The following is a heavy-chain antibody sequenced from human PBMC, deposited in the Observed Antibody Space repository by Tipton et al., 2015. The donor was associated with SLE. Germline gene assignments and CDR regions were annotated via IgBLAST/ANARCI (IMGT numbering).Heavy chain of an antibody. CDR2: LNPSD. CDR1: GGSFSSYA. Sequence: QLVQSGAEVKKPGSSVKVSCKASGGSFSSYAISWVRQAPGQGPEWMEMLNPSDEKFQGRGTMTTDTSTGTAYLELRNLRSDDTAVYYCARDGGDYVWGTYRPGDYWGQGTLITVSS. CDR3: ARDGGDYVWGTYRPGDY. D-gene: IGHD3-16*02. J-gene: IGHJ4*02. V-gene: IGHV1-69*09.